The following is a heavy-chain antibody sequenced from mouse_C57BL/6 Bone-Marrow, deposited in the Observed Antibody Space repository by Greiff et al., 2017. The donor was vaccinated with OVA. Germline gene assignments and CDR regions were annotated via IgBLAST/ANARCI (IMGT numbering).Heavy chain of an antibody. Sequence: EVKLQESGPELVKPGASVKMSCKASGYTFTDYNMHWVKQSHGKSLEWIGYINPNNGGTSYNQKFKGKATLTVNKSSSTAYMELRSLTSEDSAVYYCALTYYYGSSYYYAMDYWGQGTSVTVSS. CDR3: ALTYYYGSSYYYAMDY. CDR2: INPNNGGT. V-gene: IGHV1-22*01. D-gene: IGHD1-1*01. J-gene: IGHJ4*01. CDR1: GYTFTDYN.